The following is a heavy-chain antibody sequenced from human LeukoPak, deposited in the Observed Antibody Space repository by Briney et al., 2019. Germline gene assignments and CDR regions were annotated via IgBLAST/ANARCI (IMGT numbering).Heavy chain of an antibody. CDR3: ARGYCSSTTCYSAFDI. J-gene: IGHJ3*02. Sequence: ASVKVSCKASGYTFIGYCMHWVRQAPGQGLEWMGWINPNSGDTNYAQNFQGRVTMTRDTSISTAYMELTTLRSDDTAVYYCARGYCSSTTCYSAFDIWGQGTLVTVSS. CDR2: INPNSGDT. CDR1: GYTFIGYC. V-gene: IGHV1-2*02. D-gene: IGHD2-2*01.